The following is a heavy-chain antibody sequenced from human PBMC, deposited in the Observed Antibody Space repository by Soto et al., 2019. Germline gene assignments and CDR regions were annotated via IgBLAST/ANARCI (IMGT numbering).Heavy chain of an antibody. J-gene: IGHJ4*02. V-gene: IGHV4-59*01. Sequence: PSETLSLTCTVSGGSISGYYWSWIRQPPGKGLEWIGYIYYSGATDHNPSLKSRVTISVDTSKNQFSLKLSSVTAADTAVYYCARDYGGNLRGVSGYHFDYWGQGTLVTVSS. CDR2: IYYSGAT. D-gene: IGHD3-3*01. CDR1: GGSISGYY. CDR3: ARDYGGNLRGVSGYHFDY.